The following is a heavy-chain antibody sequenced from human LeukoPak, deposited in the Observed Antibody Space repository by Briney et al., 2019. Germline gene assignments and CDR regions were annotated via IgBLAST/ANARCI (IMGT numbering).Heavy chain of an antibody. CDR3: AREGDKYYYYYLDV. CDR1: GYTFTSYA. CDR2: INAGNGNT. J-gene: IGHJ6*03. V-gene: IGHV1-3*01. Sequence: ASVKVSCKASGYTFTSYAMHWVRQAPGQRLEWMGWINAGNGNTKYSQKFQGRVTITADESTSTAYMELSSLRSEDTAVNYCAREGDKYYYYYLDVWGKGTTVTVSS.